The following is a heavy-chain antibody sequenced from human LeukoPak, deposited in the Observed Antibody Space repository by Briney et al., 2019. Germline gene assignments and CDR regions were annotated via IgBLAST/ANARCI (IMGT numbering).Heavy chain of an antibody. CDR2: ISSSSHYI. V-gene: IGHV3-21*01. CDR3: VKEATGHFDS. J-gene: IGHJ4*02. Sequence: PGGSLRLSCAASGFTVSSHYMSWVRQAPGKGLEWVSSISSSSHYIYFADSVKGRFTISRDNAKNSLFLQMNSLRAEDTAVYYCVKEATGHFDSWGQGTLVPVSS. D-gene: IGHD1-26*01. CDR1: GFTVSSHY.